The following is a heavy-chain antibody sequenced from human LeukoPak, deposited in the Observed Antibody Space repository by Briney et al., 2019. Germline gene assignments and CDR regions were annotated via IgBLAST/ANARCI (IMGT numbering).Heavy chain of an antibody. Sequence: GRSLRLSCAASGFTFSSYAMHWVRQATGKGLEWVAVISYDGSNKYYADSVKGRFTISRDNSKNTLYLQMNSLRAEDTAVYYCARASYTIRHFDYWGQGTLVTVSS. CDR2: ISYDGSNK. J-gene: IGHJ4*02. D-gene: IGHD5-18*01. CDR3: ARASYTIRHFDY. CDR1: GFTFSSYA. V-gene: IGHV3-30-3*01.